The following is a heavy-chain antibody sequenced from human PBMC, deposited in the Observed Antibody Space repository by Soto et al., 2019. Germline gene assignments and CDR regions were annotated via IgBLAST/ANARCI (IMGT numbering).Heavy chain of an antibody. V-gene: IGHV4-39*01. Sequence: PSETLSLTCTVSGGSISSSSYYWGWIRQPPGKGLEWIGSIYYSGSTYYNPSLKSRVTISVDTSKNQFSLKLSSVTAADTAVYYCARHEFGMSVAAAGTLRMGYLGYWGQGTLVTVSS. CDR2: IYYSGST. CDR1: GGSISSSSYY. CDR3: ARHEFGMSVAAAGTLRMGYLGY. D-gene: IGHD6-13*01. J-gene: IGHJ4*02.